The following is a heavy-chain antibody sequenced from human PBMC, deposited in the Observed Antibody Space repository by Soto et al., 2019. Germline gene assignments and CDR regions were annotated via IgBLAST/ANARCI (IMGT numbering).Heavy chain of an antibody. CDR3: AKRDDIAARPDSEWFDP. V-gene: IGHV3-23*01. Sequence: GGSLRLSCAASGFTFSDYAMSWVRQAPGKGLEWVSVISGSGGSTYYADSVKGRFTISRDNSKNTLYLQMNSLRAEDTAVYYCAKRDDIAARPDSEWFDPWGQGTLVTVSS. J-gene: IGHJ5*02. D-gene: IGHD6-6*01. CDR1: GFTFSDYA. CDR2: ISGSGGST.